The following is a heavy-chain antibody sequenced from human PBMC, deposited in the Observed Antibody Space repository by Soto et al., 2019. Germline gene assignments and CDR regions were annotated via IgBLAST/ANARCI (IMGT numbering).Heavy chain of an antibody. Sequence: QVQLVQSGAEVKKPGASVKVSCKASGYTFTSYGISWVRQAPGQGLEGMGWISAYNGNTNYAQKLQGRVTMTTDTSTSTAYMELRSLRSDDTAVYYCAREGLRFLAWSSTWKWGWFDPWGQGTLVTVSS. J-gene: IGHJ5*02. CDR2: ISAYNGNT. CDR3: AREGLRFLAWSSTWKWGWFDP. CDR1: GYTFTSYG. D-gene: IGHD3-3*01. V-gene: IGHV1-18*04.